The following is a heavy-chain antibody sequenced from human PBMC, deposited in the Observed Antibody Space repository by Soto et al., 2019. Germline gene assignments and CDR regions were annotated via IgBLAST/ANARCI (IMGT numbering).Heavy chain of an antibody. D-gene: IGHD6-13*01. CDR2: ISVYNGHT. CDR1: GYSFRTYG. CDR3: ARGRGASSWYETPHYFDY. Sequence: QVQLVQSGTEVEKHGASVKISCQASGYSFRTYGINWVRQAPGQGIEWMGWISVYNGHTYYTEKFQGRVTMTTDTSTNPAYMELRSLRSDATAVYYCARGRGASSWYETPHYFDYWGQGTLVTVSS. V-gene: IGHV1-18*01. J-gene: IGHJ4*02.